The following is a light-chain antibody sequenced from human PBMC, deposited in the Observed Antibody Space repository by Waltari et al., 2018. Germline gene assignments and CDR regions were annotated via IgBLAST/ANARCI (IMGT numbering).Light chain of an antibody. CDR3: QQLNSYPLT. CDR2: AAS. V-gene: IGKV1-9*01. J-gene: IGKJ4*01. CDR1: QGISSY. Sequence: DIQLTQSPSFLSASVGDSVPITCRASQGISSYLAWYQQKPGKAPKLLIYAASTLQSGVPSRFSGSGSGTELTLTISSLQPEDFATYYCQQLNSYPLTFGGGTKVEMK.